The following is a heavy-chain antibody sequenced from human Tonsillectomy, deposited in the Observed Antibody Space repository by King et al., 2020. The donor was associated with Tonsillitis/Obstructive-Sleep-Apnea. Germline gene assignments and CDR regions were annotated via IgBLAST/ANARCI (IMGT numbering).Heavy chain of an antibody. V-gene: IGHV3-30*04. J-gene: IGHJ6*02. D-gene: IGHD3-10*01. CDR1: GFTFSSYA. CDR2: ISYDGSNK. Sequence: QLVQSGGGVVQPGRSLRLSCAASGFTFSSYAMHWVRQAPGKGLEWVAVISYDGSNKYYADSVKGRFTISRDNSKNTLYLQMNSLRAEDPAVYYCARGITMVRGVRVYYGMDVWGQGTTVTVSS. CDR3: ARGITMVRGVRVYYGMDV.